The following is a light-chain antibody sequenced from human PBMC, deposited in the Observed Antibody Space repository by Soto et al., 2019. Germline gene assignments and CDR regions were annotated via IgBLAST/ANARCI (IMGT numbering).Light chain of an antibody. CDR2: GAS. Sequence: EIVMTQSPATLSVSPGERATLSCRASQSVSRNLTWYQHKPGQAPRLLIYGASTRATGIPARFSGSGAGTEFTLTISSLQSEDFAVYYCQQYYNWPLTFGGGTKVEIK. J-gene: IGKJ4*01. V-gene: IGKV3-15*01. CDR3: QQYYNWPLT. CDR1: QSVSRN.